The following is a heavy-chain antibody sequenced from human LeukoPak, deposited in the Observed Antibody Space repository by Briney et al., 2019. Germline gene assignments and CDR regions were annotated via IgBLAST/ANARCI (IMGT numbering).Heavy chain of an antibody. Sequence: GGSLRLSCAASGFTVSSNYMSWVRQAPGKGLEWVSVIYSGGSTYYADSVKGRFTISRDNSKNTLYLQMNSLRAEDTAVYYCAKWLVAYYYFDYWGQGTLVTVSS. J-gene: IGHJ4*02. D-gene: IGHD2-8*01. CDR3: AKWLVAYYYFDY. CDR2: IYSGGST. CDR1: GFTVSSNY. V-gene: IGHV3-66*01.